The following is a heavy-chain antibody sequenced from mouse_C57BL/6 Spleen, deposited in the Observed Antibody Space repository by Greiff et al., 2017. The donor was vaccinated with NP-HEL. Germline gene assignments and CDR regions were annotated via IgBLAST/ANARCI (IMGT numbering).Heavy chain of an antibody. CDR2: ISDGGSYT. J-gene: IGHJ2*01. CDR3: ARDLTTVVAKYFDY. V-gene: IGHV5-4*01. D-gene: IGHD1-1*01. CDR1: GFTFSSYA. Sequence: DVKLVESGGGLVKPGGSLKLSCAASGFTFSSYAMSWVRQTPEKRLEWVATISDGGSYTYYPDNVKGRFTISRDNAKNNLYLQMSHLKSEDTAMYYCARDLTTVVAKYFDYWGQGTTLTVSS.